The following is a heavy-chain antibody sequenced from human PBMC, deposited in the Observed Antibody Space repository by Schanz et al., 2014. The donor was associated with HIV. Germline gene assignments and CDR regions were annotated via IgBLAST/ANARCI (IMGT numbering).Heavy chain of an antibody. J-gene: IGHJ5*01. CDR3: AKDRNGYNQPIES. CDR2: ISGGGRDK. D-gene: IGHD5-18*01. V-gene: IGHV3-23*04. CDR1: GFTFSSYA. Sequence: EVQLAESGGGLVKPGGSLRLSCAVSGFTFSSYAMSWVRQAPGKGLEYVATISGGGRDKYYADSVRGRVTISRDNPKNTLYLQIDSLRVEDTAMYYCAKDRNGYNQPIESWGHGTLVSVSS.